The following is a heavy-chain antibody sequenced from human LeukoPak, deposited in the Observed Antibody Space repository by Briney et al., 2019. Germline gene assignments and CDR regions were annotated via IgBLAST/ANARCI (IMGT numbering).Heavy chain of an antibody. J-gene: IGHJ4*02. Sequence: GGSLRLSCAASGFTFDDYAMHWVRQAPGKGLEWVSGISWNSGSIGYADSVKGRFTISRDNAKNSLYLQMNSLRAEDTAVYYCARGQDYTDYWGQGTLVTVSS. CDR3: ARGQDYTDY. V-gene: IGHV3-9*01. CDR2: ISWNSGSI. D-gene: IGHD4-11*01. CDR1: GFTFDDYA.